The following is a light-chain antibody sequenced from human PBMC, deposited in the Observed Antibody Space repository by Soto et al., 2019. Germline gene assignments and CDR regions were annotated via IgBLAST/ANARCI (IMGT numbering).Light chain of an antibody. Sequence: DIQMTQSPSTLPASLGDSVTIXXRASQSISNWLAWYQQKPGTAPKFXIYHASNLQSGVPSRFSGSGAGTEFTLTISSLQPDDFATYYCQQYNTYLWTFGQGTKVDIK. V-gene: IGKV1-5*01. CDR1: QSISNW. J-gene: IGKJ1*01. CDR2: HAS. CDR3: QQYNTYLWT.